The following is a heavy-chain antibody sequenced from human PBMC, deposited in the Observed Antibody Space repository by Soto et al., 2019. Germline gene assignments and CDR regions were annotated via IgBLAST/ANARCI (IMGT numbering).Heavy chain of an antibody. CDR3: ARTFDYSYHYGMDV. J-gene: IGHJ6*02. D-gene: IGHD4-4*01. Sequence: PPEAQSHTCAVSGYSIISGYYCGCIRQPPGKGLEWIGSIYYSGSTYYNPSLKSRVTISVDTSKNQFSLKLSSVTAADTAVYYCARTFDYSYHYGMDVWGQGTTVTVSS. CDR1: GYSIISGYY. CDR2: IYYSGST. V-gene: IGHV4-38-2*01.